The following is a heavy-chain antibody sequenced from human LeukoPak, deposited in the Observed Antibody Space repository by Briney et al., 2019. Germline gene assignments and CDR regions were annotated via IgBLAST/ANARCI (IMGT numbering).Heavy chain of an antibody. D-gene: IGHD3-10*01. J-gene: IGHJ4*02. CDR2: ISSTSSYI. CDR1: RFTFSSYT. V-gene: IGHV3-21*01. CDR3: ARDYSGDY. Sequence: GGSLRLSCAASRFTFSSYTMNWVRQAPGKGLEWVSSISSTSSYIYYADSVKGRFSISRDNAKNPLYLQMSSLRAEDTAVYYCARDYSGDYWGQGTLVTVSS.